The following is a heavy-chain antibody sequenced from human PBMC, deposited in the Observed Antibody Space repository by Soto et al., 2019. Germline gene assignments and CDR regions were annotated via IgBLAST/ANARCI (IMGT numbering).Heavy chain of an antibody. D-gene: IGHD3-22*01. CDR2: IYPGDSDT. CDR1: GYSFTSYW. J-gene: IGHJ5*02. Sequence: GESLKISCKGSGYSFTSYWIGWVRQMPGKGLEWMGIIYPGDSDTRYSPPFQGQVTISADKSISTAYLQWSSLKASDTAMYYCARGYYYDSSGSSGAFTFDPWGQGTLVTVSS. CDR3: ARGYYYDSSGSSGAFTFDP. V-gene: IGHV5-51*01.